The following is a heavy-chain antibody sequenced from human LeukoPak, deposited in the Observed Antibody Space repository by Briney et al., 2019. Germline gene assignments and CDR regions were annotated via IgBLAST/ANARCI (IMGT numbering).Heavy chain of an antibody. CDR3: ARPIGWHDAFDI. V-gene: IGHV3-21*01. Sequence: PGGSLRLSCAASGFTFSSYAMSWVRQAPGKGLEWVSSISSSSSYIYYADSVKGRFTISRDNAKNSLYLQMNSLRAEDTAVYYCARPIGWHDAFDIWGQGTMVTVSS. J-gene: IGHJ3*02. D-gene: IGHD2-15*01. CDR1: GFTFSSYA. CDR2: ISSSSSYI.